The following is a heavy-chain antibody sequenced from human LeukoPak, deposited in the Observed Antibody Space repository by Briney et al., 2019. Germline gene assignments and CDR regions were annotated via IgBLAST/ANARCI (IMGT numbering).Heavy chain of an antibody. CDR1: GGSISSYY. D-gene: IGHD2-21*01. CDR3: ARASWGGLAIPGVPEFDY. V-gene: IGHV4-59*01. J-gene: IGHJ4*02. Sequence: SETLSLTCTVSGGSISSYYWSWIRQPPGKGLEWIGYIYYSGSTNYNPSLKSRVTISVDTSKNQFSLKLSSVTAADTAVYYCARASWGGLAIPGVPEFDYWGQGTRVTVSS. CDR2: IYYSGST.